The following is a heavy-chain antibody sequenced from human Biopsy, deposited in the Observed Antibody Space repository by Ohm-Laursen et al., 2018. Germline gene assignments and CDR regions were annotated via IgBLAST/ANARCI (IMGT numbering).Heavy chain of an antibody. D-gene: IGHD2-2*01. CDR1: GGSISGYH. V-gene: IGHV4-59*01. J-gene: IGHJ4*02. CDR2: ISYTGGV. Sequence: GTLSLTCTVSGGSISGYHWSWIRKSPGKGLEWLAYISYTGGVTSNPSLNGRATMSLDTPKNQFSLRLIYVTAADTAVYYCARMPHFDYWGQGILVTVSS. CDR3: ARMPHFDY.